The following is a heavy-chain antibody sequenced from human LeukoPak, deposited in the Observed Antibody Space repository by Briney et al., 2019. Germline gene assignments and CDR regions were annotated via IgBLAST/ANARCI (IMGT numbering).Heavy chain of an antibody. V-gene: IGHV1-8*01. J-gene: IGHJ3*01. CDR2: MNPNNGNT. CDR1: GYTFTSFD. CDR3: ARARITMMAFDV. D-gene: IGHD3-22*01. Sequence: ASVKVSCKASGYTFTSFDINWVRQAPGQGLEWMGWMNPNNGNTVFVQKFQGRVTMTRNTSISTAYMELSSLRSDDTAVYYCARARITMMAFDVWGQGTVVTVSS.